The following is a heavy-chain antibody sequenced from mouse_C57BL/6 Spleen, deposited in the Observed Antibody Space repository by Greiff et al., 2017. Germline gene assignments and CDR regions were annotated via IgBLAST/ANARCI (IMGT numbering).Heavy chain of an antibody. CDR1: GFTFSDYG. CDR2: ISSGSSTI. Sequence: EVKLVESGGGLVKPGGSLKLSCAASGFTFSDYGMHWVRQAPEKGLEWVAYISSGSSTIDYADTVKGRFTISRDNAKNTLFLQMTRLRSEDTAMYYCARPPYYGSSYWFAYWGQGTLVTVSA. V-gene: IGHV5-17*01. CDR3: ARPPYYGSSYWFAY. J-gene: IGHJ3*01. D-gene: IGHD1-1*01.